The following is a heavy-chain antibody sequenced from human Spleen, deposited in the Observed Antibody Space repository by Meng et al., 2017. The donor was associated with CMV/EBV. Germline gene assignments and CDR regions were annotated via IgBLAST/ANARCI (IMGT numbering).Heavy chain of an antibody. V-gene: IGHV3-48*03. CDR3: ARDWNYRFYYYYGMDV. J-gene: IGHJ6*02. CDR1: GFTFSSYE. CDR2: ISSSGSTI. Sequence: GESLKISCAASGFTFSSYEMNWVRQAPGKGLEWVSYISSSGSTIYYADSVKGRFTIPRDNAKNSLYLQMNSLRAEDTAVYYCARDWNYRFYYYYGMDVWGQGTTVTVSS. D-gene: IGHD1-7*01.